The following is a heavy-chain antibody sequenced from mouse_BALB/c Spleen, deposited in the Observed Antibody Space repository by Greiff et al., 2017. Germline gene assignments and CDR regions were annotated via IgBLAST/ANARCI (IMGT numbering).Heavy chain of an antibody. V-gene: IGHV1-69*02. CDR3: ARNDYDGYYFDY. CDR2: IDPSDSET. CDR1: GYTFTSYW. J-gene: IGHJ2*01. Sequence: QVQLQQPGAELVRPGASVKLSCKASGYTFTSYWMHWVKQRPGQGLEWIGMIDPSDSETRLNQKFKDKATLTVDKSSSTAYMQLSSPTSEDSAVYYCARNDYDGYYFDYWGQGTTLTVSS. D-gene: IGHD2-4*01.